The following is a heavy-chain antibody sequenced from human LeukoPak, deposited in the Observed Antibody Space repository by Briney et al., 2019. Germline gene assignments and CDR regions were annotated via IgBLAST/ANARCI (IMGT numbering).Heavy chain of an antibody. Sequence: PSETLPLTCTVSGGSISSGGYYWSWIRQHPGKGLEWIGYIYYSGSTYYNPSLKSRVTISVDTSKNQFSLRLSSVTAADTAVYYCARVGEMATILSYFDYWGQGTLVTVSS. D-gene: IGHD5-24*01. CDR2: IYYSGST. CDR3: ARVGEMATILSYFDY. J-gene: IGHJ4*02. V-gene: IGHV4-31*03. CDR1: GGSISSGGYY.